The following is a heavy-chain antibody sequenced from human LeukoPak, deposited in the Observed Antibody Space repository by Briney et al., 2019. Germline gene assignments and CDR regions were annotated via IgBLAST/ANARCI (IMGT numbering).Heavy chain of an antibody. J-gene: IGHJ4*02. CDR3: AKAAPYYDFWSGPTFDY. CDR1: GFTFDDYA. Sequence: GGSLRLSCAASGFTFDDYAMHWVRQAPGKGLEWVSGISWNSGSIGYADSVKGRFTISRDNAKNSLYLQMNSLRAEDTALYYCAKAAPYYDFWSGPTFDYWGQGTLVTVSS. V-gene: IGHV3-9*01. CDR2: ISWNSGSI. D-gene: IGHD3-3*01.